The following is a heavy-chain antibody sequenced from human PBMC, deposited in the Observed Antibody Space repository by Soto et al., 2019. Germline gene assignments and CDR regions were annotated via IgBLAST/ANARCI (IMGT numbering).Heavy chain of an antibody. D-gene: IGHD1-7*01. V-gene: IGHV4-4*02. Sequence: SLTCAVSVGSFTSNNWWTWFRQPPGQGLEWIVEIYRTGSTNYNPSLKSRVTISLDKSENQFSLKVTSLTAADTAVYYCASWAPGTSVDYWGQGTLVTV. CDR3: ASWAPGTSVDY. J-gene: IGHJ4*02. CDR2: IYRTGST. CDR1: VGSFTSNNW.